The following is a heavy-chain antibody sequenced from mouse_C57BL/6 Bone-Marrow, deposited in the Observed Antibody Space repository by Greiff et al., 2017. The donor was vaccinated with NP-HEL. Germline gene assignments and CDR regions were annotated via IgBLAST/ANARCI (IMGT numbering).Heavy chain of an antibody. Sequence: QVQLQQSGAELVKPGASVKISCKASGYAFSSYWMNWVKERPGKGLEWIGQIYPGDGGTKYNGKFKGKGTLTADKSSSTAYMQVSSLTSEDSAVYFCARGDYGSSRFGYAMDYWGQGTSVTVSS. CDR3: ARGDYGSSRFGYAMDY. D-gene: IGHD1-1*01. J-gene: IGHJ4*01. V-gene: IGHV1-80*01. CDR2: IYPGDGGT. CDR1: GYAFSSYW.